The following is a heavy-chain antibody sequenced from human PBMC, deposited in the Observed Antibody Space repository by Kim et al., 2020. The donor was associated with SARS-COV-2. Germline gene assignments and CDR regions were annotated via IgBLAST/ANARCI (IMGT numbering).Heavy chain of an antibody. V-gene: IGHV4-39*01. Sequence: SPSLKSRVTISVDTSKNQFSLKLGSVTAAATAVYYCARQKYSSGWFPFDYWGQGTLVTVSS. J-gene: IGHJ4*02. CDR3: ARQKYSSGWFPFDY. D-gene: IGHD6-19*01.